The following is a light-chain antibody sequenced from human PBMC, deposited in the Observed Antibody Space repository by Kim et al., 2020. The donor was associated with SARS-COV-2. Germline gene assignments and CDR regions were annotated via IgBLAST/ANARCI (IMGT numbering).Light chain of an antibody. CDR1: SLRIYY. J-gene: IGLJ1*01. V-gene: IGLV3-19*01. CDR2: GKN. Sequence: SSELTQDPAVSVALGQTVRITCQGDSLRIYYASWYQQKPGQAPVLVIYGKNNRPSGIPDRFSGSSSGNTASLTITGAQAEDEADYYCNSRDSSGNHPFGTGTKVTVL. CDR3: NSRDSSGNHP.